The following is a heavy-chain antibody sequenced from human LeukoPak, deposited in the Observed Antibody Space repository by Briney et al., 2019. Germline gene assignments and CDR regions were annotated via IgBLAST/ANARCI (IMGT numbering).Heavy chain of an antibody. CDR2: MYYTGNT. Sequence: PSETLSLTCTVSGDSISSSSTYYWVWLRQPPGKGLEWIGSMYYTGNTCYNPSLKSRVAISVDMSKNQFSLKLNSVTAADTAVYYCARQAAGNYFGSGSYYPWGQGTLVAVSS. D-gene: IGHD3-10*01. CDR1: GDSISSSSTYY. V-gene: IGHV4-39*01. J-gene: IGHJ5*02. CDR3: ARQAAGNYFGSGSYYP.